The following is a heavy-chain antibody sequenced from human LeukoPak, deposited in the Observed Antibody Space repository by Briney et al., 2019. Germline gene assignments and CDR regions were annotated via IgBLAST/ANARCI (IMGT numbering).Heavy chain of an antibody. J-gene: IGHJ4*02. CDR1: GYTFTSYY. CDR2: INPSGGST. D-gene: IGHD6-13*01. Sequence: GASVKVSCKASGYTFTSYYMHWVRQAPGQGLEWMGIINPSGGSTSYAQKFQGRVTMTRDTSTSTVYMELSRLTSDDTAVYYCARGDSSRTSYWGQGTLVTVSS. V-gene: IGHV1-46*01. CDR3: ARGDSSRTSY.